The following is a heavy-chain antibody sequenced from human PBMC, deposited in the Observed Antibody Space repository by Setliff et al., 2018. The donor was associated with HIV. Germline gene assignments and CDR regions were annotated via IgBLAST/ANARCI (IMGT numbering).Heavy chain of an antibody. Sequence: ASVKVSCKAFEYTFIDYFIHWVRQAPGQGLEWMGWISPYNGDTKILQKFRGRVTMTRDTSINTAYLEFSGLTSDDTAVYYCARDEPKNTEAAPAYWGQGTLVTVSS. CDR1: EYTFIDYF. CDR2: ISPYNGDT. J-gene: IGHJ4*02. CDR3: ARDEPKNTEAAPAY. D-gene: IGHD6-6*01. V-gene: IGHV1-2*02.